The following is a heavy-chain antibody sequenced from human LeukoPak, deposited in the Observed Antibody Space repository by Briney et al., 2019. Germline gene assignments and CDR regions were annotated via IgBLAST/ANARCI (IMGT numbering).Heavy chain of an antibody. CDR2: IGGSGDYT. V-gene: IGHV3-23*01. J-gene: IGHJ3*02. Sequence: PGGSLRLSCAASGFTFSNYAMSWVRQAPGKGLEWVSGIGGSGDYTYYADSLKGRFTISRDNPKNTLYLQMNSLRAEDTALYYCAKDLTYYHGLGSSTNAFDIWGQGTMVTVSS. CDR1: GFTFSNYA. CDR3: AKDLTYYHGLGSSTNAFDI. D-gene: IGHD3-10*01.